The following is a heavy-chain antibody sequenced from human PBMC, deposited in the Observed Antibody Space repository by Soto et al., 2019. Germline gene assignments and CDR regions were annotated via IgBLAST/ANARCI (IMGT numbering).Heavy chain of an antibody. CDR3: ARGGVDYYDSSGYYFSPYYFDY. V-gene: IGHV4-30-2*01. CDR1: GGSISSGGYS. D-gene: IGHD3-22*01. J-gene: IGHJ4*02. CDR2: IYHSGNT. Sequence: QLQLQESGSGLVKPSQTLSLTCAVSGGSISSGGYSWSWIRQPPGKGLEWIGYIYHSGNTYYNPYLKGRVNISVDMSKNQFSLKMSSVTAADTAVYYCARGGVDYYDSSGYYFSPYYFDYWGQGTLVTVSS.